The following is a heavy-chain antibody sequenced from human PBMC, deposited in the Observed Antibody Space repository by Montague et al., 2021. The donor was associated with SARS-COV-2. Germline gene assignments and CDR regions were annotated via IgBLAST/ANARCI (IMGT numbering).Heavy chain of an antibody. V-gene: IGHV4-39*01. CDR1: GGSISNSSYY. D-gene: IGHD6-13*01. J-gene: IGHJ4*02. CDR2: FFYPGST. Sequence: SETLSLTCTVSGGSISNSSYYWGWIRQPPGKGLEWVGRFFYPGSTYYKSSLISRVTLSVDTSKNQVSLRLTSVTAADTAVYFCARQLSLTSGTGFDYWGQGTVVTVSS. CDR3: ARQLSLTSGTGFDY.